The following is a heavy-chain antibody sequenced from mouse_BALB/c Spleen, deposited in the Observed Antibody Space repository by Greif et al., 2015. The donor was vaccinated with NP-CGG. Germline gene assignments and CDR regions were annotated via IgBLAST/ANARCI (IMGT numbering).Heavy chain of an antibody. D-gene: IGHD2-4*01. CDR2: VNPNNGGT. Sequence: EVQLQESGPDLVKPGASVKISCKASGYSFTGYYMHWVKQSHGKSLEWIGRVNPNNGGTNYNQKFKGKAILTVDKSSSPAYMELRSLTSEDSAVYYCARTYDYDGPYFDYWGQGTTLTVSS. J-gene: IGHJ2*01. V-gene: IGHV1-18*01. CDR3: ARTYDYDGPYFDY. CDR1: GYSFTGYY.